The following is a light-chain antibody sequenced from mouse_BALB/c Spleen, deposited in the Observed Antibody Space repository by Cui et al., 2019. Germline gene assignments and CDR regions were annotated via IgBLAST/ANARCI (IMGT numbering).Light chain of an antibody. CDR2: ATT. CDR3: QHFWGTPWT. V-gene: IGKV12-46*01. J-gene: IGKJ1*01. Sequence: DIQMTQSPASLSVYVGETVTITCRASENIYSNLAWYQQKQGKSPQFLVYATTNLADGVPSRFSGSGSGTQYSLKINSLQSEDFGSYYCQHFWGTPWTFGGGAKLEIK. CDR1: ENIYSN.